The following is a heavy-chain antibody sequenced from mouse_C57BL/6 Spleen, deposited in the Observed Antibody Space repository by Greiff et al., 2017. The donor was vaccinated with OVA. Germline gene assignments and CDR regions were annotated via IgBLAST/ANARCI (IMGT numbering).Heavy chain of an antibody. Sequence: QVQLQQPGAELVKPGASVKLSCKASGYTFTSYWMHWVKQRPGQGLEWIGMIHPNSGSTNYNETFKSQATLTVDQSSRTAYMQLSSLTSEYSAVYYCARRGSYDSNYEDAMGYWGQGTSVTVSS. J-gene: IGHJ4*01. V-gene: IGHV1-64*01. CDR1: GYTFTSYW. CDR2: IHPNSGST. CDR3: ARRGSYDSNYEDAMGY. D-gene: IGHD2-5*01.